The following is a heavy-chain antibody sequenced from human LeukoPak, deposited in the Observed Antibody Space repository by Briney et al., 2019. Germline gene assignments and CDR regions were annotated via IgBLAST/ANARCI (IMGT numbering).Heavy chain of an antibody. CDR1: GFTFDDYF. Sequence: AGGSLRLSCAAAGFTFDDYFMGWVRQAPGKGLEWVSYITNSGYTMYYADSVRGRFTISKDNAKNSLYLHMSGLRAEDTAVYYCARSRARIAAAVYYFDYWGQGTPVTVSS. CDR3: ARSRARIAAAVYYFDY. CDR2: ITNSGYTM. D-gene: IGHD6-13*01. V-gene: IGHV3-11*01. J-gene: IGHJ4*02.